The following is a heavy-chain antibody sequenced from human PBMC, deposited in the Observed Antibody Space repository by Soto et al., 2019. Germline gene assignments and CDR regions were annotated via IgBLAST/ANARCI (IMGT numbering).Heavy chain of an antibody. D-gene: IGHD3-22*01. CDR3: AREGYYDSSGYQYGMDV. V-gene: IGHV1-18*01. J-gene: IGHJ6*02. CDR2: ISAYNGNT. CDR1: GYSFTSYG. Sequence: QVQLVQSGAEVKKPGASVKVSCKASGYSFTSYGISWVRQAPGQGLEWMGWISAYNGNTNYAQKLQGRVTMTTDTSTSTAYMELRSLRSDDTAVYYCAREGYYDSSGYQYGMDVWGQGTTVTVSS.